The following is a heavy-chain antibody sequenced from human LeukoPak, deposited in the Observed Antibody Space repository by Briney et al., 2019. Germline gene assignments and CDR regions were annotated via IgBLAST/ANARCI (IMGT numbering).Heavy chain of an antibody. CDR2: IIPILGIA. CDR1: GGTFSSYT. J-gene: IGHJ3*02. Sequence: SVKVTCKASGGTFSSYTISWVRQAPGQGLEWMGRIIPILGIANYAQKFQGRVTITADKSTSTAYMELSSLRSEDTAVYYCARAGPNVVIHLLGTTPLSAAFDIWGQGTMVTVSS. V-gene: IGHV1-69*02. D-gene: IGHD2-21*01. CDR3: ARAGPNVVIHLLGTTPLSAAFDI.